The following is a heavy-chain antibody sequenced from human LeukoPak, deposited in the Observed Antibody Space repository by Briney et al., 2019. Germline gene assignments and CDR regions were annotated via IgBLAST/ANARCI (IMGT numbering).Heavy chain of an antibody. CDR3: ARTHYDFWSGTTP. CDR2: IYSGGST. V-gene: IGHV3-66*01. D-gene: IGHD3-3*01. J-gene: IGHJ5*02. CDR1: GFTVSSNY. Sequence: GGSLRLSCAASGFTVSSNYMSWVRQAPGKGLEWGSVIYSGGSTYYADSVKGRFTISRDNSKNTLYLQMNSLRAEDTAVYYCARTHYDFWSGTTPWGQGTLVTVSS.